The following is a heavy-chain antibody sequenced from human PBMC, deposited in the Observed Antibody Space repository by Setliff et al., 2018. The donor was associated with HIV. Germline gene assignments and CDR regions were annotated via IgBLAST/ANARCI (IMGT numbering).Heavy chain of an antibody. CDR1: GGTFSSYA. CDR3: ATSPRGTYYDLLRGSPRGWFDP. V-gene: IGHV1-69*13. Sequence: GASVKVSCKASGGTFSSYAITWVRQAPGQGPEWMGGIIPIYGTPNYAQRFQGKVTITADESTSTAYMDLSSPTSYDTAVYYCATSPRGTYYDLLRGSPRGWFDPWGQGTLVTVAS. D-gene: IGHD3-9*01. J-gene: IGHJ5*02. CDR2: IIPIYGTP.